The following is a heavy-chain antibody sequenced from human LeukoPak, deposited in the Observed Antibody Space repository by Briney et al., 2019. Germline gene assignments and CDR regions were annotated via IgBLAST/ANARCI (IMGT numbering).Heavy chain of an antibody. CDR2: ISGSGGST. D-gene: IGHD2-15*01. Sequence: GGSLRLSCAASGFTFSSYTMSWVRQAPGKGLEWVSAISGSGGSTYYADSVKGRFTISRDNSKNTLYLQMNSLRAEDTAVYYCAKVPNCSGGSCYYHSTGYFDYWGQGTLVTVSS. J-gene: IGHJ4*02. CDR3: AKVPNCSGGSCYYHSTGYFDY. V-gene: IGHV3-23*01. CDR1: GFTFSSYT.